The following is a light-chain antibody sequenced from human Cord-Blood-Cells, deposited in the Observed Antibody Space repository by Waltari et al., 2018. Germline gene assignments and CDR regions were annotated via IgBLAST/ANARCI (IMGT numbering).Light chain of an antibody. CDR1: QSLLHSNGYNY. Sequence: DIVMTQSPLSLPVTPGEPASISCRSSQSLLHSNGYNYLDWYLQKPGQSPQLLIYLGSNRASGVPDRFSVSGSGTDFTLKISRVEAEDVGVYCCMQALQTLLTFAGLTSVET. V-gene: IGKV2-28*01. CDR2: LGS. J-gene: IGKJ4*01. CDR3: MQALQTLLT.